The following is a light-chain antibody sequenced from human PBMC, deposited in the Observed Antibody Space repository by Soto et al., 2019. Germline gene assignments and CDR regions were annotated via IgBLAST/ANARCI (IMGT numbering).Light chain of an antibody. Sequence: EIVLTQSPATLSLSPGERATLSCRTSQTIRGLLNWYQKRPGQAPRLLIYDTSNRATDIPARFSGSGSGTDFILTIRSLDPEDFGVYFCQQRHNWPITFGQGTRLDIK. J-gene: IGKJ5*01. CDR3: QQRHNWPIT. V-gene: IGKV3-11*01. CDR1: QTIRGL. CDR2: DTS.